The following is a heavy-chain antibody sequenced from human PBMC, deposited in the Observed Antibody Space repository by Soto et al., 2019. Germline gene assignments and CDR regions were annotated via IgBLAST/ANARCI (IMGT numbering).Heavy chain of an antibody. J-gene: IGHJ5*02. CDR2: ISAYNGNT. D-gene: IGHD3-3*01. Sequence: GASVKVSCKASGYTFTSYGISWVRQAPGQGLEWMGWISAYNGNTNYAQKLQGRVTMTTDTSTSTAYMELRSLRSDDTALYYCARINFWSGYLELLVNPWGQGTLVTVSS. CDR1: GYTFTSYG. V-gene: IGHV1-18*01. CDR3: ARINFWSGYLELLVNP.